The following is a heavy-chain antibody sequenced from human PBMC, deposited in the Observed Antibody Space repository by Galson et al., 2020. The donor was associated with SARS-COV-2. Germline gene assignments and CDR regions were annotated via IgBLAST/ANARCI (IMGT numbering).Heavy chain of an antibody. CDR3: ARPCSGSYLGAFDI. J-gene: IGHJ3*02. Sequence: GGSLTLSCSAFGFTFSSFALHWLRQAPGQGLEWVAVISYDGSNKYYADSVKGRCTFSRDNSKNTLYLQMNSLRAEDTAVDYCARPCSGSYLGAFDIWGQGTMVTVSS. CDR1: GFTFSSFA. V-gene: IGHV3-30-3*01. D-gene: IGHD1-26*01. CDR2: ISYDGSNK.